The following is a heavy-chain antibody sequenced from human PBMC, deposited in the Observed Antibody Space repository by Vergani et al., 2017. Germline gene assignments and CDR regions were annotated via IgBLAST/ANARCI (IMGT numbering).Heavy chain of an antibody. V-gene: IGHV4-59*01. D-gene: IGHD2/OR15-2a*01. Sequence: QVQLQESGPGLVKPSETLPLTCTVSGAAIKDFYWSWFRQPPGKGLEWIGYVYYTGSTTYNPSLKSRVTISVDTSNNQFSLRMTSLTAADTAIYYCARDRDLYCRSTTSCHNWFDPWGQGSLVTVSS. CDR2: VYYTGST. J-gene: IGHJ5*02. CDR3: ARDRDLYCRSTTSCHNWFDP. CDR1: GAAIKDFY.